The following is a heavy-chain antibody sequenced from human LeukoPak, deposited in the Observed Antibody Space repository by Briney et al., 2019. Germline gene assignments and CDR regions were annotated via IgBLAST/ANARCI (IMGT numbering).Heavy chain of an antibody. CDR2: INPNSGGT. V-gene: IGHV1-2*02. D-gene: IGHD3-22*01. Sequence: ASVKVSCKASGYTFTGYYMHWVRQAPGQGLEWMGWINPNSGGTNYAQKFQGRVTMTRDTSISTAYMELSRLRSDDTAVCYCARDLFLYYYDSSGYYYDYWGQGTLVTVSS. J-gene: IGHJ4*02. CDR1: GYTFTGYY. CDR3: ARDLFLYYYDSSGYYYDY.